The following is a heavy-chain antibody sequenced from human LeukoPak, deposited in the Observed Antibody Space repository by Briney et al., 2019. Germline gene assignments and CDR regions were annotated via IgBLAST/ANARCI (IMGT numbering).Heavy chain of an antibody. CDR1: GFTFSSYW. V-gene: IGHV3-21*01. Sequence: GGSLRLSCAASGFTFSSYWMHWVRQAPGKGLEWVSSISSSSSYIYYADSVKGRFTISRDNAKNSLYLQMNSLRAEDTAVYYCARAAGSTSCHSWGQGTLVTVSS. CDR3: ARAAGSTSCHS. J-gene: IGHJ5*02. D-gene: IGHD2-2*01. CDR2: ISSSSSYI.